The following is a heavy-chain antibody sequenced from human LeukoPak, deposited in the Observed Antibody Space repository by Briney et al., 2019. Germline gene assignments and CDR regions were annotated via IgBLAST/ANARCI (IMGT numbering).Heavy chain of an antibody. V-gene: IGHV3-23*01. CDR2: ITGRDGRT. Sequence: GRSLRLSCAASGFSFSRFGMSWVRQAPGKGLEWVSTITGRDGRTYYADSVKGRFTISRDNSKNTLSLQMNSLRAEDTAVYYCARDLMGIAYRGAFYYWGQGTLVTVSS. D-gene: IGHD6-13*01. CDR1: GFSFSRFG. CDR3: ARDLMGIAYRGAFYY. J-gene: IGHJ4*02.